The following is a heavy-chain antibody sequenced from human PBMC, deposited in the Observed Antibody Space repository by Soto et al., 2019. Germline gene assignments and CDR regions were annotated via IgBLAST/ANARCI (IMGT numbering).Heavy chain of an antibody. J-gene: IGHJ3*02. CDR2: IYWDGEK. V-gene: IGHV2-5*02. CDR1: GFSLITTGAG. CDR3: ARRQSIMIRGANAVDI. Sequence: QITLKESGPTLVQPTQTLTLTCSFSGFSLITTGAGVGWISQPPGKAPEWLALIYWDGEKRYSPALKSRRTSTKDSSKNQVVLTMTNMDPVDTDTYYCARRQSIMIRGANAVDIWGQGTFLSVSS. D-gene: IGHD3-10*01.